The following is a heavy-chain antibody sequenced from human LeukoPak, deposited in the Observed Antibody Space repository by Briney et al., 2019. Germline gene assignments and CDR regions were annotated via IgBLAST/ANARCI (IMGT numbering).Heavy chain of an antibody. D-gene: IGHD4-17*01. CDR1: GFTFSNYA. CDR2: IRGSGIST. Sequence: GGSLRLSCAASGFTFSNYAMMWARQAAGKGPEWVSAIRGSGISTEYADSVKDRFTISRDNSKNTLYLQMNSLRAEDTAVYYCARDPNGDYVGAFDMWGQGTVVTVSS. V-gene: IGHV3-23*01. J-gene: IGHJ3*02. CDR3: ARDPNGDYVGAFDM.